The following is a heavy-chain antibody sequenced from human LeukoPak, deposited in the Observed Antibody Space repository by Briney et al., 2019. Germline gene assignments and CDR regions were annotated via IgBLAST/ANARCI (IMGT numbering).Heavy chain of an antibody. V-gene: IGHV1-2*02. CDR2: INPNSGGT. Sequence: ASVKVSCKASGYTFTGYYMNWVRQAPGQGLEWMGWINPNSGGTNYAQKFQGRVTMTRDTSISTAYMELSRLRSDDTAVYYCARVRGGRTVDSYYFDYWGQGTLVTVSS. D-gene: IGHD3-16*01. J-gene: IGHJ4*02. CDR1: GYTFTGYY. CDR3: ARVRGGRTVDSYYFDY.